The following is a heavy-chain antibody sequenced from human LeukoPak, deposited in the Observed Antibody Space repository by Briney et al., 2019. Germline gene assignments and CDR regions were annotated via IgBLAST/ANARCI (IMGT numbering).Heavy chain of an antibody. CDR2: IHHTGST. Sequence: PSETLSLTCTVSGYSISSGLYWGWIRQPPGKGLEWVGTIHHTGSTNYNPSLKSRVTMSVDTSKNQFSLKLSSVTAADTAVYYCAREEDYWGQGTLVTVSS. CDR1: GYSISSGLY. V-gene: IGHV4-38-2*02. CDR3: AREEDY. J-gene: IGHJ4*02.